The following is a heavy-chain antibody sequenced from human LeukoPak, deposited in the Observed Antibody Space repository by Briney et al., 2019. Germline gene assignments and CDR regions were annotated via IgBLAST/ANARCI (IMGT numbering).Heavy chain of an antibody. CDR1: GFTFSSYA. Sequence: PGGSLRLSCAASGFTFSSYAMSWVRQPPGKGLEWVSTISGSGGGTYYADSVKGRFTISRDNTKNTLYLQLNSLRADDTAVYYCARAHSSSSTFDLWGQGTLVTVSS. D-gene: IGHD6-6*01. CDR3: ARAHSSSSTFDL. CDR2: ISGSGGGT. V-gene: IGHV3-23*01. J-gene: IGHJ4*02.